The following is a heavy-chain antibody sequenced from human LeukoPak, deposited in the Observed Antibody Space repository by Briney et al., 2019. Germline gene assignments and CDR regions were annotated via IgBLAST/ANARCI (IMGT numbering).Heavy chain of an antibody. V-gene: IGHV4-39*01. CDR1: GGSLSSSSYY. Sequence: SEALAVTCTGSGGSLSSSSYYRGWIRQPPRNGLEWIGSIYYSGSTYYNPSLKSRVTISVDTSKNQFSLKLSSVTAADTAVYSCASLGWQRTFDYWGQGTLVTVSS. CDR2: IYYSGST. J-gene: IGHJ4*02. CDR3: ASLGWQRTFDY. D-gene: IGHD7-27*01.